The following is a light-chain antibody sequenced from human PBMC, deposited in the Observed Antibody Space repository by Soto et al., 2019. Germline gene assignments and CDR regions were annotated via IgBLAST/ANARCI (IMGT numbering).Light chain of an antibody. Sequence: EIILTQSPDTLSLSPGERATLSCRASQTVSSNYLAWCQQRPGQAPRLLIYGASTRATGIPARFSGSGSGTEFTLTISSLQSEDFAVYYCQQYNNWPRVTFGGGTKVDIK. CDR1: QTVSSN. CDR2: GAS. V-gene: IGKV3-15*01. J-gene: IGKJ4*01. CDR3: QQYNNWPRVT.